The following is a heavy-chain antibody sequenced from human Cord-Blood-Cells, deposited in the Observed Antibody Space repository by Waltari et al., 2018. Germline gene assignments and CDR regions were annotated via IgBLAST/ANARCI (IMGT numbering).Heavy chain of an antibody. D-gene: IGHD3-10*01. J-gene: IGHJ5*02. CDR2: VDPEDGAT. CDR1: GYTLTELS. V-gene: IGHV1-24*01. Sequence: QVQLVQSGAEVKKPGASVKVSCKVSGYTLTELSMHWVRQAPGKGREWMGGVDPEDGATIYGQKFQGRVTMTEDTSTDTAYMELSSLRSEDTAVYYCATDSRITMVRGVNNWFDPWGQGTLVTVSS. CDR3: ATDSRITMVRGVNNWFDP.